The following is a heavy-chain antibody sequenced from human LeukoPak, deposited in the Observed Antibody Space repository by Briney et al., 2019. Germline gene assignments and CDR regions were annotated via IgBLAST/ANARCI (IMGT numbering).Heavy chain of an antibody. V-gene: IGHV3-7*01. CDR1: GFTSSSYW. Sequence: PGGSLSIYCVASGFTSSSYWMMWVRQAPGEGLAWVAKIKQDGSEIHYVDSVKGRFTLSRDNAKNSLYLQMNSLRAEDTAVYYCARNLYYYDSSGYYYYWGQGTLVTVSS. D-gene: IGHD3-22*01. J-gene: IGHJ4*02. CDR2: IKQDGSEI. CDR3: ARNLYYYDSSGYYYY.